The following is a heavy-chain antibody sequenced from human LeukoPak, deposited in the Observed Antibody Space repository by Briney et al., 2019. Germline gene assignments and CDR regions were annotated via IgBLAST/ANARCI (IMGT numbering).Heavy chain of an antibody. CDR1: GYTFTSYG. Sequence: EASVKVSCKASGYTFTSYGISWVRQAPGQGLEWMGWISAYNGNTNYAQKLQGRVTMTTDTSTSTAYMELRSLRSDDTAVYYCARTAGVTQRHRSYYDFWSGYYDSLDLWENFDYWGQGTLVTVSS. CDR3: ARTAGVTQRHRSYYDFWSGYYDSLDLWENFDY. CDR2: ISAYNGNT. V-gene: IGHV1-18*01. J-gene: IGHJ4*02. D-gene: IGHD3-3*01.